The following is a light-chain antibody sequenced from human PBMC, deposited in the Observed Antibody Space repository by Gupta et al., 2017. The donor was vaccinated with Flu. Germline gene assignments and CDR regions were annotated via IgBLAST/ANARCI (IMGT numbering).Light chain of an antibody. CDR2: RND. Sequence: SVLTQPPSASGTPGQRVTISCSGSSSNIGSNNVYWYQQLPGTAPKLLIYRNDQLPSGVPDRFSGSKSGTAGSLSISGLLAEDEADYYCATWYATLSGRVFGTGTKCTVL. V-gene: IGLV1-47*01. CDR1: SSNIGSNN. CDR3: ATWYATLSGRV. J-gene: IGLJ1*01.